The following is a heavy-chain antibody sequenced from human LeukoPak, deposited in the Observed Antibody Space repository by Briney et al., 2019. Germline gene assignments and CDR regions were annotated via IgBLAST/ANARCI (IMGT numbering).Heavy chain of an antibody. J-gene: IGHJ4*02. CDR1: GFAFDDYA. Sequence: GGSLRLSCAASGFAFDDYAMYWVRQAPGKGPEWVSVISWSSASIVYADSVKGRFIVSRDNAKNSLYLQMNSLRLEDTAFYYCTKVHNTAIVGGFDSWGQGALVTVSS. V-gene: IGHV3-9*01. CDR3: TKVHNTAIVGGFDS. D-gene: IGHD5-18*01. CDR2: ISWSSASI.